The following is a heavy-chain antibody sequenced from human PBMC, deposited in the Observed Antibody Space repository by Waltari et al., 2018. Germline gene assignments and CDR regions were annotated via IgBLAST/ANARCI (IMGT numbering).Heavy chain of an antibody. CDR1: GFDFGGYE. D-gene: IGHD3-22*01. CDR3: ARTYDSDGYYYVPTDY. Sequence: EVQLVESGGTLVQPGGSLRLSCGASGFDFGGYEMSWVRQAPGKGLGWVSHISSSGGSIYYSVSVKGRFTISRDNAKNSLYLQMNNLRVEDTAVYYCARTYDSDGYYYVPTDYWGRGTRVTVSS. CDR2: ISSSGGSI. V-gene: IGHV3-48*03. J-gene: IGHJ4*02.